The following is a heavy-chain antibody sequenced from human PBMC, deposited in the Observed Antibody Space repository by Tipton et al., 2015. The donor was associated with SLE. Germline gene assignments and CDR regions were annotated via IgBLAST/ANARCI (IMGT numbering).Heavy chain of an antibody. V-gene: IGHV4-61*02. CDR3: ARSPGYFDY. CDR2: IYTSGST. J-gene: IGHJ4*02. Sequence: LRLSCTVSGGSISSGSYYWSWIRQPAGKGLEWIGRIYTSGSTNYNPSLKSRVTISVDTSKNQFSLKLSSVTAADTAVYYCARSPGYFDYWGQGTLVTVSS. CDR1: GGSISSGSYY.